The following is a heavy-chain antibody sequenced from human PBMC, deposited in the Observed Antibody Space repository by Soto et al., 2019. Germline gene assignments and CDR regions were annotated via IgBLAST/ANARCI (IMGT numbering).Heavy chain of an antibody. D-gene: IGHD2-15*01. CDR2: MNPDSGHA. J-gene: IGHJ4*02. Sequence: GASVKVSCKASGYTFTNSDINWVRQAPGQGLEWMGWMNPDSGHAAYAQKFQGRVTLTTSTSTSTVYMEMRRLGSEDTAVYYCARRPHCSGGICYYGLDNWGQGTLVNVAS. CDR1: GYTFTNSD. V-gene: IGHV1-8*01. CDR3: ARRPHCSGGICYYGLDN.